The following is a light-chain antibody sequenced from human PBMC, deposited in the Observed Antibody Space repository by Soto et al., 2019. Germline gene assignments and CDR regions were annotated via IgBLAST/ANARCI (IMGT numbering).Light chain of an antibody. Sequence: DIQMTQSPSSLSASVGDRVTITCRASQSITSYINWYQHKPGMAPKLLIYAASKIQIGVTSRFSASGLGTDFTLTIGGLQAEDSAVYYCQQSYNIPYTFGQGTKVEI. CDR1: QSITSY. CDR3: QQSYNIPYT. CDR2: AAS. J-gene: IGKJ2*01. V-gene: IGKV1-39*01.